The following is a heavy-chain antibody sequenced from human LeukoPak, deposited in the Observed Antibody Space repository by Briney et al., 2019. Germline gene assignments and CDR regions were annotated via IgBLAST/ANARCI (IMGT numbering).Heavy chain of an antibody. J-gene: IGHJ4*02. Sequence: PGGSLRLSCAASGFTFSSYAMHWVRQAPGKGLEWVAVLSYDGNNKYYADSVKGRFTISRDNSKNTLYLQMNSLRAEDTAVYYCAKDMRFDWTPYYFDYWGQGTLVTVSS. CDR3: AKDMRFDWTPYYFDY. CDR2: LSYDGNNK. CDR1: GFTFSSYA. V-gene: IGHV3-30*04. D-gene: IGHD3-9*01.